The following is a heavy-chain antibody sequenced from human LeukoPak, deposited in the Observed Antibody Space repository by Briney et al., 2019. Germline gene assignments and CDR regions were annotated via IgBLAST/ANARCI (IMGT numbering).Heavy chain of an antibody. CDR3: ARGLPAVAATGMKAEYFQH. D-gene: IGHD6-13*01. V-gene: IGHV4-34*01. CDR1: GGPITTSDYY. CDR2: INHSGST. J-gene: IGHJ1*01. Sequence: PSETLSLTCTVSGGPITTSDYYWSWIRQPPGKGLEWIGEINHSGSTNYNPSLKSRVTISVDTSKNQFSLKLSSVTAADTAVYYCARGLPAVAATGMKAEYFQHWGQGTLVTVSS.